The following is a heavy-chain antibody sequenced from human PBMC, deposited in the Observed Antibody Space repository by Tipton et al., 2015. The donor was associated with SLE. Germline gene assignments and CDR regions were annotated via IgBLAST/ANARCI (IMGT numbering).Heavy chain of an antibody. D-gene: IGHD2-15*01. CDR1: GFSFCSYS. CDR3: ARDRGQVAYYGMDV. CDR2: IKQDGTDK. Sequence: SLRLSCAASGFSFCSYSMNWVRQAPGKGLAWLANIKQDGTDKYYKDSVKGRFTISRDNAKNSLYLQMNGLRAEDTAVYYCARDRGQVAYYGMDVWGQGTTVTVSS. J-gene: IGHJ6*02. V-gene: IGHV3-7*01.